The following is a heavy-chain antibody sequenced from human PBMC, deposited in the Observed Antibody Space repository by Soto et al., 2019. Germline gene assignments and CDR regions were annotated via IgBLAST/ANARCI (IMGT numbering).Heavy chain of an antibody. Sequence: GGSLRLSCAASGFTFSSYGMSWVRQAPGKGLEWVSTITTSGGTSYYADSVKGRFTISRDNSENTLYLQMNSLRAEDTAVYFCAKYSSTWDCDSWGQGILVTVSS. CDR2: ITTSGGTS. CDR3: AKYSSTWDCDS. J-gene: IGHJ4*02. D-gene: IGHD6-13*01. CDR1: GFTFSSYG. V-gene: IGHV3-23*01.